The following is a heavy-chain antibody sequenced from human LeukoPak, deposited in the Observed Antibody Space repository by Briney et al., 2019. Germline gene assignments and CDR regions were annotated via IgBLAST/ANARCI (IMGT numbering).Heavy chain of an antibody. CDR2: IWYDGSNR. CDR3: ARDERWLQLFSY. Sequence: GRSLRLSCAASGFTFSSYGMHWVRQAPGKGLEWVAVIWYDGSNRYYADSVKGRFTISRDNSKNTLYLQMNSLRAEDTAVYYCARDERWLQLFSYWGQGTLVTVSS. D-gene: IGHD5-24*01. J-gene: IGHJ4*02. V-gene: IGHV3-33*01. CDR1: GFTFSSYG.